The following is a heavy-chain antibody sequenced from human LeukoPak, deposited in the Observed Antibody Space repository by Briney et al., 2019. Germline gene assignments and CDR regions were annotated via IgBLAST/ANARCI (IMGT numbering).Heavy chain of an antibody. CDR1: GYTFTSYG. Sequence: ASVKVSCKASGYTFTSYGISWVRQAPGQGLEWMGWISAYNGNTNYAQKLQGRATMTTDTSTSTAYMELRSLRSDDTAVYYCARLTRYSSSWVPYNYYYYMDVWGKGTTVTVSS. V-gene: IGHV1-18*01. J-gene: IGHJ6*03. CDR3: ARLTRYSSSWVPYNYYYYMDV. CDR2: ISAYNGNT. D-gene: IGHD6-13*01.